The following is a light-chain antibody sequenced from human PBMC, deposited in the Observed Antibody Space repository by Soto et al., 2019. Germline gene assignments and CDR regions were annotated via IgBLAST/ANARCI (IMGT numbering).Light chain of an antibody. Sequence: QSALTQPPAVSAAPGQKVTISCSGSSSNIGGNSVSWYQQLPGTAPELLIYDDNKRPSGIPDRFSGSKSGTSATLGITGFQTGDEADYYCGSWDSSLSDYVFGNGTKLT. CDR2: DDN. CDR1: SSNIGGNS. V-gene: IGLV1-51*01. CDR3: GSWDSSLSDYV. J-gene: IGLJ1*01.